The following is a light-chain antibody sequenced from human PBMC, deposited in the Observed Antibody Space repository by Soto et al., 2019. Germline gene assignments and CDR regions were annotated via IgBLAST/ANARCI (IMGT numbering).Light chain of an antibody. V-gene: IGKV1-33*01. CDR2: DAS. Sequence: DIQMTQSPSSLSASVGDRVTITCQASQDISNYLNWYQQKPGKAPKVLIYDASSLETGVPSRFSGGGSGTDFTFTISSLQPEDIATYYCQQYANLPTFGGGTKVEIK. CDR1: QDISNY. J-gene: IGKJ4*01. CDR3: QQYANLPT.